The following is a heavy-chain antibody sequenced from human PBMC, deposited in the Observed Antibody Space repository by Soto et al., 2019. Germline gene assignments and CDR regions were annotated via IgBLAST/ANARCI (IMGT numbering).Heavy chain of an antibody. Sequence: GGSLRLSCAASGFTFSSYAMSWVRQAPGKGLEWVSAISGSGGSTYYADSVKGRFTISRDNSKNTLYLQMNSLRAEDTAVYYCAKESPVVVVAAILFDYWGQGTLVTVSS. V-gene: IGHV3-23*01. CDR3: AKESPVVVVAAILFDY. CDR1: GFTFSSYA. J-gene: IGHJ4*02. CDR2: ISGSGGST. D-gene: IGHD2-15*01.